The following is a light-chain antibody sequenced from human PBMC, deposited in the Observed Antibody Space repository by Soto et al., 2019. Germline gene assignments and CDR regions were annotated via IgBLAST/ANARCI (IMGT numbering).Light chain of an antibody. CDR1: QSVLYSPNQKNY. CDR3: HQYAVPPWT. Sequence: DIVMTQSPDSLAVSLGERATITCKSSQSVLYSPNQKNYLGWYQQKAGQPPKLLIYWASIRESGVPDRFRGRGSGTDFTLSFSALQAEDAAVYYCHQYAVPPWTFGEGAKVAVK. V-gene: IGKV4-1*01. J-gene: IGKJ1*01. CDR2: WAS.